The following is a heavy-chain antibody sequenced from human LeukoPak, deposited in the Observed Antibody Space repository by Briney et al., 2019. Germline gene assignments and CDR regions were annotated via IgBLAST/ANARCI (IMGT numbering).Heavy chain of an antibody. Sequence: GGSLRLSCGASGFTFSSYAMSWVRQAPGKGLEWVSAISGSGGSTYYADSVKGRFTISRDNSKNTLYLQMNSLRAEDTAVYYCANVPAASLYYYYMDVWGKGTTVTVSS. J-gene: IGHJ6*03. CDR1: GFTFSSYA. CDR3: ANVPAASLYYYYMDV. V-gene: IGHV3-23*01. CDR2: ISGSGGST. D-gene: IGHD2-2*01.